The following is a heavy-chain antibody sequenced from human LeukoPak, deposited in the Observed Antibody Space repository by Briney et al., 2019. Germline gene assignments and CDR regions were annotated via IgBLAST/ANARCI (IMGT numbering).Heavy chain of an antibody. CDR2: IRNDGSNK. CDR1: GFIFSSYG. Sequence: GGSLRLSCAASGFIFSSYGMHWVRQAPGKGLEWVAFIRNDGSNKYYADSVKGRFTISRDNSKNTLYLQMDSLRAEDTGVYYCAKYRAAGYSYAYFNYWGQGTLVTVSS. J-gene: IGHJ4*02. CDR3: AKYRAAGYSYAYFNY. D-gene: IGHD5-18*01. V-gene: IGHV3-30*02.